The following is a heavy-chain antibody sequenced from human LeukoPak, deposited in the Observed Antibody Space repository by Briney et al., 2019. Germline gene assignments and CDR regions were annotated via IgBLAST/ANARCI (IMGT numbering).Heavy chain of an antibody. Sequence: SVKVSCKASGGTFSSYAISWVRQAPGQGLEWMGGIIPIFGTANYAQKFQGRVTITADESTSTAYMELSSLRSEDTAVYYCARDSRRELLHAFDIWGQGTMVTVSS. CDR2: IIPIFGTA. D-gene: IGHD1-26*01. J-gene: IGHJ3*02. V-gene: IGHV1-69*13. CDR1: GGTFSSYA. CDR3: ARDSRRELLHAFDI.